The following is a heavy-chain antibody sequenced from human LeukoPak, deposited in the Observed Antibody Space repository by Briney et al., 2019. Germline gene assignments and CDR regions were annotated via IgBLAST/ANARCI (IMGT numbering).Heavy chain of an antibody. CDR1: GFTFSSYG. CDR3: AKDGTVVVPAATLYYYYYGMDV. J-gene: IGHJ6*02. Sequence: PGGSLRLSCAASGFTFSSYGMHWVRQAPGKGLEWVAVISYDGSNKYHADSVKGRFTISRDNSKNTLYLQMNSLRAEDTAVYYCAKDGTVVVPAATLYYYYYGMDVWGQGTTVTVSS. D-gene: IGHD2-2*01. V-gene: IGHV3-30*18. CDR2: ISYDGSNK.